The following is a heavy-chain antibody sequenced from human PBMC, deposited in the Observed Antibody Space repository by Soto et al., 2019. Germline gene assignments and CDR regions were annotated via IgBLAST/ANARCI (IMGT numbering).Heavy chain of an antibody. CDR2: IYYIGST. CDR1: GGSISSGDYY. Sequence: SETLSLTCSVSGGSISSGDYYWSWIRQPPGKGLEWIGYIYYIGSTYYNPSLKSRVTISVDTSKNQFSLKLSAVTAADTAVYYCARARYSNYVPYSYYYYGMDVWGQGTTVTVSS. V-gene: IGHV4-30-4*01. CDR3: ARARYSNYVPYSYYYYGMDV. D-gene: IGHD4-4*01. J-gene: IGHJ6*02.